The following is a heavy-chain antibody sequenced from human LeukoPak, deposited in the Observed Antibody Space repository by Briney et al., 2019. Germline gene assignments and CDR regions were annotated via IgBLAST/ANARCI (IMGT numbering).Heavy chain of an antibody. V-gene: IGHV4-38-2*01. CDR3: ARLWRSSTSCRD. J-gene: IGHJ4*02. CDR1: GYSISSGYY. Sequence: SETLSLTCAVSGYSISSGYYWGWIRQPPGKGLEWIGSIYHSGSTYYNPSLKSRVTISVDTSKNHFSLKLSSVTAADTAVYYCARLWRSSTSCRDWGQGTLVTVSS. CDR2: IYHSGST. D-gene: IGHD2-2*01.